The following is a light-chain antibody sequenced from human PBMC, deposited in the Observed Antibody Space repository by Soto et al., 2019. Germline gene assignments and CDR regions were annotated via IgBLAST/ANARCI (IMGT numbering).Light chain of an antibody. V-gene: IGKV3-11*01. J-gene: IGKJ2*01. Sequence: EIVLTQSPATLSLSPGERATLSCRASQSVSSYLAWYQQKPGQAPRLLIYAASNRATDIPARFSGSGSGTDFTLTISSLEPEDFAVYYCQQRSNWPRTVGQGTKLEIK. CDR1: QSVSSY. CDR3: QQRSNWPRT. CDR2: AAS.